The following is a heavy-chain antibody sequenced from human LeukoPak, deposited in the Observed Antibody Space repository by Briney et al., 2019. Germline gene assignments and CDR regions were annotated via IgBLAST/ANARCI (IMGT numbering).Heavy chain of an antibody. V-gene: IGHV4-31*03. CDR2: IYYSGST. Sequence: ASQTLSLTCTVSGGSISSGGYYWSWIRQHPGKGLEWIGYIYYSGSTYYNPSLKSRVTISVDTSKNQFSLKLSSVTAADTAVYYCARNDDSSGYYYLAFGPWGQGTLVTVSS. D-gene: IGHD3-22*01. CDR1: GGSISSGGYY. J-gene: IGHJ5*02. CDR3: ARNDDSSGYYYLAFGP.